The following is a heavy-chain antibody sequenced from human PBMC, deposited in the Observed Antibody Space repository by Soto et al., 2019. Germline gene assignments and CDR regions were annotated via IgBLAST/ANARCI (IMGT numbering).Heavy chain of an antibody. CDR2: ISYDGSNK. CDR3: AKEVMGGSGSWPLFDY. J-gene: IGHJ4*02. CDR1: GFTFSSYG. V-gene: IGHV3-30*18. D-gene: IGHD3-10*01. Sequence: PGGSLRLSCAASGFTFSSYGMHWVRQAPGKGLEWVAVISYDGSNKYYADSVKGRFTISRDNSKNTLYLQMNSLRAEDTAVYYCAKEVMGGSGSWPLFDYWGQGTLVTVSS.